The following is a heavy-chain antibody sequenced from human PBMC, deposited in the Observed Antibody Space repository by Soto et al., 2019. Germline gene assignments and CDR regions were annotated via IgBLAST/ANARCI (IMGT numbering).Heavy chain of an antibody. CDR1: GGSISSYY. CDR2: IYYSGST. D-gene: IGHD2-15*01. J-gene: IGHJ3*02. V-gene: IGHV4-59*01. CDR3: ARDVPYCSGGSCYSVYAFDI. Sequence: SDTLSLTCTVSGGSISSYYWSWIRQPPGKGLEWIGYIYYSGSTNYNPSLKSRVTISVDTSKNQFSLKLSSVTAADTAVYYCARDVPYCSGGSCYSVYAFDIWGQGTMVTVSS.